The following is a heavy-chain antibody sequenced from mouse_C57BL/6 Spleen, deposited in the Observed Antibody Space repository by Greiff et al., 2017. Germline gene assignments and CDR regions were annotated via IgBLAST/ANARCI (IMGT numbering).Heavy chain of an antibody. Sequence: VQLKESGPELVKPGASVTISCKASGYSFTDYNMNWVKQSNGKSLEWIGVINPNYGTTSYNQKFKGKATLTVDQSSSTAYMQLNSLTSEDSAVYYCARERGYGSSSFDYWGQGTTLTVSS. CDR2: INPNYGTT. V-gene: IGHV1-39*01. CDR1: GYSFTDYN. D-gene: IGHD1-1*01. J-gene: IGHJ2*01. CDR3: ARERGYGSSSFDY.